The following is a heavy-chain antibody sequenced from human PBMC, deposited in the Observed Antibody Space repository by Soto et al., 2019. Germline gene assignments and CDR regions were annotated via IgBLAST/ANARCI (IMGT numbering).Heavy chain of an antibody. CDR2: IIPIFGTA. V-gene: IGHV1-69*13. CDR1: GGTFSSYA. CDR3: ARTGMRYIIFTHCFDN. D-gene: IGHD1-1*01. J-gene: IGHJ4*02. Sequence: SVKVSYKDSGGTFSSYAISWVRQAPAQGLEWMGGIIPIFGTANYAQKFQGRVTITADESTSTAYLELSSLRTEDTAVYYCARTGMRYIIFTHCFDNWGQGTLVTVSS.